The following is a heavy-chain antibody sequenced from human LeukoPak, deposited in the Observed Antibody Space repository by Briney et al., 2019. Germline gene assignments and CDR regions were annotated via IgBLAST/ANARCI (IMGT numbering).Heavy chain of an antibody. CDR2: IYSGGST. CDR1: GFTVSSNY. V-gene: IGHV3-53*01. Sequence: GGSLRLSCAASGFTVSSNYMSWVRQAPGKGLGWVSVIYSGGSTYYADSVKGRFTISRDNSKNTLYLQMNSLRAEDTAVYYCARGIAAAGSDIWGQGTMVTVSS. D-gene: IGHD6-13*01. CDR3: ARGIAAAGSDI. J-gene: IGHJ3*02.